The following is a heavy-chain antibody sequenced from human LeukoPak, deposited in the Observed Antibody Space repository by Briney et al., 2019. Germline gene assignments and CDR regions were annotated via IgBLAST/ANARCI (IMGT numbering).Heavy chain of an antibody. J-gene: IGHJ6*02. V-gene: IGHV4-59*08. Sequence: SETLSLTCTVSGGSISSYYWSWIRQPPGKGLEWIGYIYYSGSTNYNPSLKSRVTISVDTPKNQFSLKLSSVTAAGTAVYYCARLGGYYDSSRDVWGQGTTVTVSS. D-gene: IGHD3-22*01. CDR3: ARLGGYYDSSRDV. CDR1: GGSISSYY. CDR2: IYYSGST.